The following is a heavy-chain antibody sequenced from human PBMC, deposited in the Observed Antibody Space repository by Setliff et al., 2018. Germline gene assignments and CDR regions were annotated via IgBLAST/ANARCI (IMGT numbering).Heavy chain of an antibody. CDR1: GFTISNNF. J-gene: IGHJ6*04. CDR2: IFNDGST. D-gene: IGHD1-20*01. CDR3: ASPPIRQYNYYMDV. Sequence: GGSLRLSCAASGFTISNNFWSWVRQAPGKGLEWVSIIFNDGSTYYADSVKGRFTVFRGNAGNSVHLQMNNLRVDDAAIYYCASPPIRQYNYYMDVWGKGATVTVSS. V-gene: IGHV3-53*01.